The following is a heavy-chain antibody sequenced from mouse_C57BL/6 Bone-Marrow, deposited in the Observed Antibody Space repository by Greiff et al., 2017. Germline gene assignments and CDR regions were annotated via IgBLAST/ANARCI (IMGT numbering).Heavy chain of an antibody. CDR1: GYTFTDYN. V-gene: IGHV1-22*01. CDR3: ARGGYDGYSYYFDY. CDR2: INPNNGGT. Sequence: VQLQQSGPELVKHGASVKMSCKASGYTFTDYNMHWVKQSHGKSLEWIGYINPNNGGTSYNQKFKGKATLTVNKSSSTAYMALRSLTSEDSAVYYCARGGYDGYSYYFDYWGQGTTLTVSS. J-gene: IGHJ2*01. D-gene: IGHD2-3*01.